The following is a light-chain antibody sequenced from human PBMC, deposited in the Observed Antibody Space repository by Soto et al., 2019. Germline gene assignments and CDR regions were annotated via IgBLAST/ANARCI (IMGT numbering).Light chain of an antibody. J-gene: IGKJ4*01. CDR2: SAS. CDR1: QAMSTY. V-gene: IGKV1-9*01. CDR3: QQLNGYQLA. Sequence: DIQLTQSPSFLSAFVGDTVTITCRASQAMSTYLTWYQQKPGKVPKLLFRSASTLQSGVPPRFSGGGSGTECTLTISTLQPDDSGIYYCQQLNGYQLAFGGGTNVEIK.